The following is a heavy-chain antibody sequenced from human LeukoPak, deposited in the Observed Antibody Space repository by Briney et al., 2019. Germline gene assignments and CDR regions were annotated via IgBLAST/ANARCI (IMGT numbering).Heavy chain of an antibody. J-gene: IGHJ4*02. CDR3: ARPYCSGGSCYLYYFDY. Sequence: GESLKISCKGSGYSFTGYWIGWVRQMSGKGLEWMGISDPGDSDTRYSPSDQGQVTISVDKSISTAYLQWSSLKASDTAMYYCARPYCSGGSCYLYYFDYWGQGTLVTVSS. CDR1: GYSFTGYW. D-gene: IGHD2-15*01. V-gene: IGHV5-51*01. CDR2: SDPGDSDT.